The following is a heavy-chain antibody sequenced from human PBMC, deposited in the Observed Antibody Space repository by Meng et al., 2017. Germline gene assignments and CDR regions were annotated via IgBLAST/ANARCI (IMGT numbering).Heavy chain of an antibody. Sequence: LGGSGGGGVQPGRSLRLSCAASGFTFSSYGMHWVRQAPGKGLEWVAVIWYDGSNKYYADSVKGRFTISRDNSKNTLYLQMNSLRVEDTALYYCAKLGSDYWGQGTLVTVSS. D-gene: IGHD7-27*01. CDR3: AKLGSDY. CDR1: GFTFSSYG. J-gene: IGHJ4*02. CDR2: IWYDGSNK. V-gene: IGHV3-33*06.